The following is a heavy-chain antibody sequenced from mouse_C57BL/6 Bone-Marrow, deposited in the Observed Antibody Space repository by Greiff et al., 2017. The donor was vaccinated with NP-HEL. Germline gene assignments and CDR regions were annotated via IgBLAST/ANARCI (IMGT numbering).Heavy chain of an antibody. CDR1: GYTFTSYW. J-gene: IGHJ1*03. D-gene: IGHD1-1*01. CDR3: QSSYYYGSSCVGYFDV. V-gene: IGHV1-50*01. Sequence: QVQLQQPGAELVKPGASVKLSCKASGYTFTSYWMQWVKQRPGQGLEWIGEIDPSDSYTNYNQKFKGKATLTVDTSSSTAYMQLSSLTSEDSAVYYCQSSYYYGSSCVGYFDVWGTGTTVTVSS. CDR2: IDPSDSYT.